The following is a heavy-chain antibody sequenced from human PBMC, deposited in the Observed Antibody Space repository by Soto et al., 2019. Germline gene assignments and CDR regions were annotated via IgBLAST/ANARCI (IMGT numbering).Heavy chain of an antibody. CDR1: GFTVSSNY. CDR3: AREVGHGWFDP. Sequence: EVQLVESGGGLVQPGGSLRLSCAASGFTVSSNYMSWVRQAPGKGLEWVSVIYSGGSTYYADSVKGRVTISRHNSKNTLYLQMNSLRAEDTAVYYCAREVGHGWFDPWGQGTLGTVSS. J-gene: IGHJ5*02. CDR2: IYSGGST. V-gene: IGHV3-53*04.